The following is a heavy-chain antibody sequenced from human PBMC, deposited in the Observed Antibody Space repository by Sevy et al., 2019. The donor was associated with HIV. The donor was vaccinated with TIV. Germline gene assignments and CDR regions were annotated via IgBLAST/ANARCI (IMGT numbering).Heavy chain of an antibody. V-gene: IGHV3-33*01. CDR1: GFSFSNYG. CDR2: IWYDGSNK. Sequence: GGSLRLSCAASGFSFSNYGMHWVRRAPGKGLEWVAIIWYDGSNKYYADSVKGRFTISRDNSKNTLFLQMDSLRVEDTAVYYCARLALQRYGVDVWGQGTTVTVSS. CDR3: ARLALQRYGVDV. D-gene: IGHD1-1*01. J-gene: IGHJ6*02.